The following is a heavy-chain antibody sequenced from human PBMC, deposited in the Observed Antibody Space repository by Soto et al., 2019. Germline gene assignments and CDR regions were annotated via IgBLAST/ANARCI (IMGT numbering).Heavy chain of an antibody. Sequence: PGGSLRVSCAASGFTVSNYGMHWVRQAPGKGLEWVAVIWYDGNNKSYRDSVKGRFTISRDNSKNTVDLQMSSLRAEDTAVYYCAKGTYSGSYYNWFDPWGQGT. D-gene: IGHD1-26*01. J-gene: IGHJ5*02. CDR3: AKGTYSGSYYNWFDP. V-gene: IGHV3-30*02. CDR1: GFTVSNYG. CDR2: IWYDGNNK.